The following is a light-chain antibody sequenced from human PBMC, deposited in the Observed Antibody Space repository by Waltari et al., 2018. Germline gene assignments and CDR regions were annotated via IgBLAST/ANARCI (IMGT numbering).Light chain of an antibody. CDR2: DAS. Sequence: EIVLTQSPATLSLSPGERATLSCRARQGVRTYLAWYQQEPGQAPRPLISDASYRASGIPARFSGSGSGTDFTLTISSLEPEDFAIYYCQQRTDWPPLTFGGGTKVEIK. V-gene: IGKV3-11*01. CDR1: QGVRTY. CDR3: QQRTDWPPLT. J-gene: IGKJ4*01.